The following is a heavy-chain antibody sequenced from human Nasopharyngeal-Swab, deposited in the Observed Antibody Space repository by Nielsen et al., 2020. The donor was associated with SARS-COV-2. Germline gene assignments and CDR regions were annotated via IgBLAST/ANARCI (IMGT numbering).Heavy chain of an antibody. Sequence: GESLKISCAASGFTFSNAWMSWVRQAPGKGLEWVGRIKSKTDGGTTDYAAPVKGRFTISRDDSKNTLYLQMNSRKTEDTAVYYCTTDPQQWLVEYYYYMDVWGKGTTVTVSS. CDR3: TTDPQQWLVEYYYYMDV. J-gene: IGHJ6*03. CDR2: IKSKTDGGTT. D-gene: IGHD6-19*01. CDR1: GFTFSNAW. V-gene: IGHV3-15*01.